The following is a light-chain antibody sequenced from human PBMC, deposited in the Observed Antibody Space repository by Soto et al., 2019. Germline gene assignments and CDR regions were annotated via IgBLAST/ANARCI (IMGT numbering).Light chain of an antibody. V-gene: IGKV3-20*01. J-gene: IGKJ1*01. CDR1: QSFSSY. CDR3: QQYGSSPGT. Sequence: EIVLTQSPATLSFSPGERATLSCRASQSFSSYLAWYQQRPGQAPRLLIYDASVRATGIPPRFSGSGSGTDFTLTISRLEPEDFAVYYCQQYGSSPGTFGQGTKVDIK. CDR2: DAS.